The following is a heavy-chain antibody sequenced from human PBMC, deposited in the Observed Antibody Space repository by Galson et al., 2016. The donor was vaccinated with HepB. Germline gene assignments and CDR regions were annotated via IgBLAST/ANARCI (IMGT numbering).Heavy chain of an antibody. Sequence: CAISGDSVSSNSAAWNWFRQSTSRGLEWLGRTYYRSKWYNDYRLSLKTRISINADTSRNEVSLQLKSVTLEDTAVYYCARARSRGWSDAFDYWGQGTLVTISS. J-gene: IGHJ4*02. D-gene: IGHD6-19*01. V-gene: IGHV6-1*01. CDR2: TYYRSKWYN. CDR1: GDSVSSNSAA. CDR3: ARARSRGWSDAFDY.